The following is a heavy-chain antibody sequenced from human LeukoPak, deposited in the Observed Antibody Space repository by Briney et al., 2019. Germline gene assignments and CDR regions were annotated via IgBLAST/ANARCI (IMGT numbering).Heavy chain of an antibody. D-gene: IGHD4-11*01. Sequence: SETLSLTCTVSGGSISSGGYYWSWIRQPPGKGLEWIGYIYHSGSTYYNPSLKSRVTISVDRSKNQFSLELSSVTAADTAVYYCAREHMTTGTTFDYWGQGTLVTVSS. J-gene: IGHJ4*02. CDR2: IYHSGST. CDR1: GGSISSGGYY. CDR3: AREHMTTGTTFDY. V-gene: IGHV4-30-2*01.